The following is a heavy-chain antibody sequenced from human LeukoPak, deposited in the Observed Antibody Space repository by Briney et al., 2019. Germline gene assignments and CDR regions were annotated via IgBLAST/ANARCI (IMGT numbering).Heavy chain of an antibody. D-gene: IGHD2-21*02. CDR1: GYTFTSYG. Sequence: ASVKVSCKASGYTFTSYGIGWVRQAPGQGLEWMGWISAYNGNTSYAHKLQGRVTMTTDTSTSTAYMELRSLRSDDTAVYYCARDSWGLYCGGDCSSIDYWGQGTLVTVSS. CDR3: ARDSWGLYCGGDCSSIDY. V-gene: IGHV1-18*01. J-gene: IGHJ4*02. CDR2: ISAYNGNT.